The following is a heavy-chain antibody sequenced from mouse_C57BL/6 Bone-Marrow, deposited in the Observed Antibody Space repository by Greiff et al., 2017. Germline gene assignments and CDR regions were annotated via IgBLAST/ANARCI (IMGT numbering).Heavy chain of an antibody. V-gene: IGHV1-69*01. CDR2: IDPSDSYT. J-gene: IGHJ2*01. Sequence: QVQLQQPGAELVMPGASVKLSCKASGYTFTSYWMHWVKQRPGQGLEWIGEIDPSDSYTNYNQKFKGQSTLTVDKSSSTAYMQLSSLTSEDSAVYYWAGSQFITTVVADYWGQGTTLTVSS. CDR1: GYTFTSYW. D-gene: IGHD1-1*01. CDR3: AGSQFITTVVADY.